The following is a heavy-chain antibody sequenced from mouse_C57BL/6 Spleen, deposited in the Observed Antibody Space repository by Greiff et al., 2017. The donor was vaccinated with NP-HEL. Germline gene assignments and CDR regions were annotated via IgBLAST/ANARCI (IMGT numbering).Heavy chain of an antibody. CDR3: TRGITTVDDY. Sequence: DVKLQESGGGLVQPGGSMKLSCAASGFTFSDAWMDWVRQSPEKGLEWVAAIRNKANNHATYYAESVKGRFTISRDDSKSSVYLQMNSLRAEDTGIYYCTRGITTVDDYWGQGTTLTVSS. V-gene: IGHV6-6*01. CDR1: GFTFSDAW. J-gene: IGHJ2*01. D-gene: IGHD1-1*01. CDR2: IRNKANNHAT.